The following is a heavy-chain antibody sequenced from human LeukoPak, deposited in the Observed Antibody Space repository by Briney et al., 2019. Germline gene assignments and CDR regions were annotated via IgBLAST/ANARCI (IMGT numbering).Heavy chain of an antibody. V-gene: IGHV4-34*01. CDR1: GGSFSGYY. J-gene: IGHJ5*02. CDR2: INHSGST. D-gene: IGHD6-13*01. CDR3: ARGARSSSSWRLGNWFDP. Sequence: PSETLSLTCAVYGGSFSGYYWNWIRQPPGKGLEWIGEINHSGSTNYNPSLKSRVTISVDTSKNQFSLKLSSVTAADTAVYYCARGARSSSSWRLGNWFDPWGQGTLVTVSS.